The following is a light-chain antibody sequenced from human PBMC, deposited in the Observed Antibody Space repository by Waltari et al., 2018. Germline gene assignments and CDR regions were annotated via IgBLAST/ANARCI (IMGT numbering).Light chain of an antibody. J-gene: IGLJ3*02. Sequence: SSALAQPPSVSVSPGQTASITCSGDKLGAKYASWYQQRPGHSPFLVIYQDTKRPSGIPERFAGSNSGNTATLTISGTQALDEADYYCQAWDSSTGVFGGGTKLNVL. CDR2: QDT. V-gene: IGLV3-1*01. CDR3: QAWDSSTGV. CDR1: KLGAKY.